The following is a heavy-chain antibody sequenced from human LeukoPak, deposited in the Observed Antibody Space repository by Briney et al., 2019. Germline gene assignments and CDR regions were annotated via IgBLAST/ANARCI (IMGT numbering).Heavy chain of an antibody. CDR3: ARGTERYFDWPELDY. J-gene: IGHJ4*02. CDR2: INNDGSST. Sequence: GGSLRLSCAASGFTFSSYWMHWVRQAPGKGLVWVSRINNDGSSTSYADSVKGRFTISRDNAKNTLYLQMNSLRAEDTAMYYCARGTERYFDWPELDYWGQGTLVTVSS. CDR1: GFTFSSYW. V-gene: IGHV3-74*01. D-gene: IGHD3-9*01.